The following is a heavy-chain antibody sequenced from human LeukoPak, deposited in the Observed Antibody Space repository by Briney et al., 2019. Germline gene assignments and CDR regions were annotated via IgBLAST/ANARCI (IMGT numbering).Heavy chain of an antibody. CDR3: ARVAGIAAAGTPDY. CDR2: INWNGGST. CDR1: GFTFDDYG. J-gene: IGHJ4*02. Sequence: GGSLRLSCAASGFTFDDYGMSWVRQAPGKGLEWVSDINWNGGSTGYADSVKGRFTISRDNAKNSLYLQMNSLRAEDTALYYCARVAGIAAAGTPDYWGQGTLVTVSS. V-gene: IGHV3-20*04. D-gene: IGHD6-13*01.